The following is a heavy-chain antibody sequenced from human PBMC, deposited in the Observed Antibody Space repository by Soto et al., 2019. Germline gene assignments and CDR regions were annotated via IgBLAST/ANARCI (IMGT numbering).Heavy chain of an antibody. CDR3: ARGYTYYYDSSGWGYFDY. J-gene: IGHJ4*02. CDR2: IDTAGDT. V-gene: IGHV3-13*01. CDR1: GFTFSSYD. D-gene: IGHD3-22*01. Sequence: GGSLRLSCAAPGFTFSSYDMHWVRQATGKGLEWVSAIDTAGDTYYPGSVKGRFTVSRENAENSLYLQMNSLRAEDTAVYYCARGYTYYYDSSGWGYFDYWGQGTLVTVSS.